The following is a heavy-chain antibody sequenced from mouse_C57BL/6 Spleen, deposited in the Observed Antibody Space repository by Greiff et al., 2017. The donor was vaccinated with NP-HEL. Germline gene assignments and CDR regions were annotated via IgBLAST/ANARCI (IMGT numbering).Heavy chain of an antibody. J-gene: IGHJ2*01. V-gene: IGHV5-4*01. Sequence: EVHLVESGGGLVKPGGSLKLSCAASGFTFSSYAMSWVRQTPEKRLEWVATISDGGSYTYYPDNVKGRFTISRDNAKNNLYLQMSHLKSEDTAMYYCARVDYGRVDYWGQGTTLTVSS. CDR3: ARVDYGRVDY. CDR1: GFTFSSYA. D-gene: IGHD2-4*01. CDR2: ISDGGSYT.